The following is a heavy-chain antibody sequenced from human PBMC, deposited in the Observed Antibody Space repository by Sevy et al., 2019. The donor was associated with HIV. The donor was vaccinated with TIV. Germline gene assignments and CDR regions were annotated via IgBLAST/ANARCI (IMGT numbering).Heavy chain of an antibody. CDR2: IYYSGST. D-gene: IGHD3-10*01. V-gene: IGHV4-30-4*01. Sequence: SETLSLTCTVSGGSISSGDYYWSWIRQPPGKGLEWIGYIYYSGSTYYNPSLKSRVTISVDTSKNQFSLKLSSVTAADTAVYYCATDRGTRGVIDYWGQGTLVTVSS. CDR3: ATDRGTRGVIDY. J-gene: IGHJ4*02. CDR1: GGSISSGDYY.